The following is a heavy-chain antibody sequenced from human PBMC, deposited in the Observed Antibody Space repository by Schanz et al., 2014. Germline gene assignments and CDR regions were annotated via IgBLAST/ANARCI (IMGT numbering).Heavy chain of an antibody. Sequence: TFSSHAINWVRQAPGQGLEWMGGIIPIFGSGSYAQRFQGRVTITADEFSSTAYMELSSLRSEDTAVYFCARLGGRYSSGWGDHYYDQWVQATLITVSS. CDR2: IIPIFGSG. V-gene: IGHV1-69*01. CDR1: TFSSHA. J-gene: IGHJ4*02. CDR3: ARLGGRYSSGWGDHYYDQ. D-gene: IGHD6-19*01.